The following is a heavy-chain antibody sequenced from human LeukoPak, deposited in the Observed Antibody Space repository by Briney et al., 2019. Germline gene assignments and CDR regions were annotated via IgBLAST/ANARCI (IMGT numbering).Heavy chain of an antibody. Sequence: SETLSLTCTVSGRFISTYYWSWIRQPPGKGLEWIGDIYNTGSTNYNPSLKSRVTISVDTSKNQFSLKLSSVTAADTAVYYCARQAWFGETLYGMDVWSQGTTVTVSS. D-gene: IGHD3-10*01. CDR1: GRFISTYY. CDR3: ARQAWFGETLYGMDV. V-gene: IGHV4-59*08. J-gene: IGHJ6*02. CDR2: IYNTGST.